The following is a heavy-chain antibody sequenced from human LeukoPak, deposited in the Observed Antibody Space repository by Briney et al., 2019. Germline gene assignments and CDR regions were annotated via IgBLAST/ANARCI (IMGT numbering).Heavy chain of an antibody. CDR2: ISHSGST. CDR3: ARGLRITIFGVVIPTGNWFDP. D-gene: IGHD3-3*01. CDR1: GGSFSGYY. Sequence: SETLSLTCAVYGGSFSGYYWSWIRQPPGKGLEWIGEISHSGSTNYNPSLKSRVTISVDTSKNQFPLKLSSVTAADTAVYYCARGLRITIFGVVIPTGNWFDPWGQGTLVTVSS. V-gene: IGHV4-34*01. J-gene: IGHJ5*02.